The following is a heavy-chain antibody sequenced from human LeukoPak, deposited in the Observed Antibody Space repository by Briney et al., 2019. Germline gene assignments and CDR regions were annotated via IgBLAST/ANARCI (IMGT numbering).Heavy chain of an antibody. V-gene: IGHV4-31*03. Sequence: PSQTLSLTCTVSGGSINSGGYYWTWIRHHPGKGLEWIGYIYYRGSTYYNPSLKSRVSISVDTSKNQFSLKLSSVTAADTAVYYCARCKDYYVSGSYYKTFDYWGQGTLVTVSS. CDR1: GGSINSGGYY. CDR3: ARCKDYYVSGSYYKTFDY. J-gene: IGHJ4*02. D-gene: IGHD3-10*01. CDR2: IYYRGST.